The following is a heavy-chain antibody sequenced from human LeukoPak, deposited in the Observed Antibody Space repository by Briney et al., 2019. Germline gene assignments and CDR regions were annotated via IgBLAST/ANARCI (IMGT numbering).Heavy chain of an antibody. CDR1: GYTFTSYD. CDR3: ATLNPSIVGATGWFDP. D-gene: IGHD1-26*01. CDR2: MNPNSGNT. J-gene: IGHJ5*02. V-gene: IGHV1-8*01. Sequence: ASVKVSCKASGYTFTSYDINWVRQATGQGLEWMGWMNPNSGNTGYAQKFQGRVTMTRNTSISTAYMELSSLRSEDTAVYYCATLNPSIVGATGWFDPWGQGTLVTVSS.